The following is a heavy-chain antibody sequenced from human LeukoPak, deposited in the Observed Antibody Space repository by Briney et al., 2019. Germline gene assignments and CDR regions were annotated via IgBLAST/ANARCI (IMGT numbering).Heavy chain of an antibody. CDR2: INHSGST. D-gene: IGHD4-23*01. J-gene: IGHJ4*02. CDR3: ARGVVTPLAPFDY. V-gene: IGHV4-34*01. Sequence: PSETLSLTCAVYGGSFSGYYWIWIREPPGKVLEWIGEINHSGSTNYNPSLKSRVTISVDTSKNQFSLKLSSVTAADTAVYYCARGVVTPLAPFDYWGQGTLVTVSS. CDR1: GGSFSGYY.